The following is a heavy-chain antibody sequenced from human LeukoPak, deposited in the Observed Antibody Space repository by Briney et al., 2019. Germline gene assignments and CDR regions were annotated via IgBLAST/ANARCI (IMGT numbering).Heavy chain of an antibody. CDR2: IYPGDSDT. CDR3: ARSRTTVAWWFDP. CDR1: GYSFTSYW. V-gene: IGHV5-51*01. Sequence: GESLKISCKGSGYSFTSYWIGWVRQMPGKGLEWMGIIYPGDSDTRYSPSFQGQVTISAGKSISTAYPQWSSLKASDTAMYFCARSRTTVAWWFDPWGQGTLVTVSS. J-gene: IGHJ5*02. D-gene: IGHD4-23*01.